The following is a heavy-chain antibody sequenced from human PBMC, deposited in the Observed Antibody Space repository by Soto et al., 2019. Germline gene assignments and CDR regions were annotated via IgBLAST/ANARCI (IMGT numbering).Heavy chain of an antibody. CDR3: ARGKKKIFGVVITPDYYFDY. J-gene: IGHJ4*02. CDR1: GFTFSSYS. Sequence: GGSLRLSCAASGFTFSSYSMNWVRQAPGKGLEWVSSISSSSSYIYYADSVKGRFTISRDNAKNSLYLQMNSLRAEDTAVYYCARGKKKIFGVVITPDYYFDYWGQGTLVTVSS. D-gene: IGHD3-3*01. V-gene: IGHV3-21*01. CDR2: ISSSSSYI.